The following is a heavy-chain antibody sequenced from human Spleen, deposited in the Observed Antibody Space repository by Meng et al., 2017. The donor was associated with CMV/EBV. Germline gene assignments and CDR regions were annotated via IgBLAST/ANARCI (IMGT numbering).Heavy chain of an antibody. CDR3: VRLDCTSDSCFAGGTDY. J-gene: IGHJ4*02. D-gene: IGHD2-8*02. CDR1: GGTFSSYA. CDR2: IIPIFATA. V-gene: IGHV1-69*05. Sequence: SVKVSCKASGGTFSSYAISWVRQAPGQGLEWMGGIIPIFATANYAQKFQGRVTITTDESTSTAYMELSSLRSEDTAVYYCVRLDCTSDSCFAGGTDYWGQGTLVTVSS.